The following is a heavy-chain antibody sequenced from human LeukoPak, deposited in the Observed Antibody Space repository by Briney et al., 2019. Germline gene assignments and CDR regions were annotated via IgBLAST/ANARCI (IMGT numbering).Heavy chain of an antibody. CDR1: GGSISSYY. CDR2: IYYSGST. V-gene: IGHV4-59*12. J-gene: IGHJ4*02. CDR3: ARGPEGRTVTPIHNFDY. Sequence: PSETLSLTCTVSGGSISSYYWSWIRQPPGKGLEWIGYIYYSGSTNYNPSLKSRVTISVDTSKNQFSLKLSSVTAADTAVYYCARGPEGRTVTPIHNFDYWGQGTLVTVSS. D-gene: IGHD4-17*01.